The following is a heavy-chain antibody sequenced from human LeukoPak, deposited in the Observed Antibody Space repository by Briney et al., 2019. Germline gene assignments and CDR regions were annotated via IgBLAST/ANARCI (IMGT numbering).Heavy chain of an antibody. V-gene: IGHV1-18*01. CDR1: GYTFTSYG. Sequence: GASVKVSCKASGYTFTSYGISWVRQAPGQGLEWMGWISAYNGNTNYAQKLQGRVTMTTDTSTSTAYMELRSLRSDDTAVYYCARDLRYGDYVAPYYMDVWGKGTTVTISS. D-gene: IGHD4-17*01. J-gene: IGHJ6*03. CDR3: ARDLRYGDYVAPYYMDV. CDR2: ISAYNGNT.